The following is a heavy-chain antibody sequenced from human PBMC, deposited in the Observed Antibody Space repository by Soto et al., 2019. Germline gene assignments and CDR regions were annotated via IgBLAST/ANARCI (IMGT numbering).Heavy chain of an antibody. V-gene: IGHV3-7*05. CDR2: IKQDGSEK. Sequence: GGSLRLSCAASGFTFSSYWMSWVRQAPGKGLEWVANIKQDGSEKYYVDSVKGRFTISRDNAKNSLYLQMNSLRAEDTAVYYCARERGKGGSNNWFDPWGQGTLVTVSS. CDR1: GFTFSSYW. D-gene: IGHD2-15*01. CDR3: ARERGKGGSNNWFDP. J-gene: IGHJ5*02.